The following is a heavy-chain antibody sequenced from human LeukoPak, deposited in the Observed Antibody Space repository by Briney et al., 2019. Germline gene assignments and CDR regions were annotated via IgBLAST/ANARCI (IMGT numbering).Heavy chain of an antibody. CDR2: INAGNGNT. Sequence: ASVKVSCKASGYTFTSYAMHWVRQAPGQRLEWMGWINAGNGNTKYSQEFQGRVTITRDTSASTAYMELSSLRSEDMAVYYCARGVRGYSYGNYYYMDVWGKGTTVTASS. V-gene: IGHV1-3*03. CDR1: GYTFTSYA. CDR3: ARGVRGYSYGNYYYMDV. J-gene: IGHJ6*03. D-gene: IGHD5-18*01.